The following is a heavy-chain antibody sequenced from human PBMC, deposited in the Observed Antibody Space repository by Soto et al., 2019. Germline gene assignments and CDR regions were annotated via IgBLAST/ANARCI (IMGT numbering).Heavy chain of an antibody. D-gene: IGHD1-26*01. Sequence: ASVKVSCKASGYTFSGYHIQWVRQAPGQGLEWMGWINTNTGDTNYAQKYQGWATMTRDTSINTAFLQLSRLTSDDTAVYFCARWVGASNWFDPWGQGILVTVSS. CDR2: INTNTGDT. CDR1: GYTFSGYH. V-gene: IGHV1-2*04. CDR3: ARWVGASNWFDP. J-gene: IGHJ5*02.